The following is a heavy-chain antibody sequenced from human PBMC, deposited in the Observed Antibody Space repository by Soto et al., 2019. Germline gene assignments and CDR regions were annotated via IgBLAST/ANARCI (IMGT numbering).Heavy chain of an antibody. CDR2: ISYDGYLK. CDR1: GFTFSTYG. J-gene: IGHJ6*02. D-gene: IGHD3-10*01. Sequence: PVGSVRLSCAASGFTFSTYGMQWVRQAPGKGLEWVAVISYDGYLKYYVDAVKGRFTVARDNSKNTLFLEMNSLRVEDTAVYFCAKDFKVSGSHYGTLNYYYGMDVWGQGTTVTVSS. CDR3: AKDFKVSGSHYGTLNYYYGMDV. V-gene: IGHV3-30*18.